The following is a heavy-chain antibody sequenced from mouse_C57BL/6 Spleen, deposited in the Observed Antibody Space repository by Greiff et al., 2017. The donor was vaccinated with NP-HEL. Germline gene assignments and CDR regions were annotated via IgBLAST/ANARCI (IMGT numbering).Heavy chain of an antibody. CDR2: ISYSGST. CDR1: GYSITSGYD. D-gene: IGHD4-1*01. CDR3: ARGDWEAFAY. Sequence: EVQRVESGPGMVKPSQSLSLTCTVTGYSITSGYDWHWIRHFPGNKLEWMGYISYSGSTNYNPSLKSRISITHDTSKNHFFLKLNSVTTEDTATYYCARGDWEAFAYWGQGTLVTVSA. V-gene: IGHV3-1*01. J-gene: IGHJ3*01.